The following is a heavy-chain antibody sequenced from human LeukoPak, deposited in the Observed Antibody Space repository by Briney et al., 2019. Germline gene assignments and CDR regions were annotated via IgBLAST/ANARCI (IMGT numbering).Heavy chain of an antibody. J-gene: IGHJ5*02. CDR3: ARRRILLWFGEEKNTMFDP. Sequence: SETLSLTCTVSGGSISSYYWSWIRQPPGKGLEWIGSIYYSGSTYYNPSLKSRVTISVDTSKNQFSLKLSSVTAADTAVYYCARRRILLWFGEEKNTMFDPWGQGTLVTVSS. D-gene: IGHD3-10*01. CDR2: IYYSGST. CDR1: GGSISSYY. V-gene: IGHV4-39*01.